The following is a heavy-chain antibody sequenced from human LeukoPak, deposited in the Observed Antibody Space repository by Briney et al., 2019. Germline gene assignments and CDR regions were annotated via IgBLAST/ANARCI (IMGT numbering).Heavy chain of an antibody. Sequence: SETLSLTCAVYGGSFSGYYWSWIRQPPGKGLEWIGEINHSGSTNYNPSLKSRVTISVDTSKNQFSLKLSSVTAADTAVYYCARGRYVTTRGGAAAGFLDYWGQGTLVTVST. J-gene: IGHJ4*02. V-gene: IGHV4-34*01. CDR3: ARGRYVTTRGGAAAGFLDY. D-gene: IGHD6-13*01. CDR2: INHSGST. CDR1: GGSFSGYY.